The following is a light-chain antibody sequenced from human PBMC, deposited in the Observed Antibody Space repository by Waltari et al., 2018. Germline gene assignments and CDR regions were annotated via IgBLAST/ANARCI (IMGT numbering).Light chain of an antibody. J-gene: IGKJ2*01. V-gene: IGKV2-30*02. CDR2: KVS. CDR3: MQGTHWPYT. Sequence: DVVMTQSPLSLPVTLGQPASISCTSSQSLVHSDGNTHLVWFHQRPGQSPRRLIYKVSIRDSEVPDRFSGGWSATDFTLRISRVEAEDVGVYYCMQGTHWPYTFGQGTKLDIK. CDR1: QSLVHSDGNTH.